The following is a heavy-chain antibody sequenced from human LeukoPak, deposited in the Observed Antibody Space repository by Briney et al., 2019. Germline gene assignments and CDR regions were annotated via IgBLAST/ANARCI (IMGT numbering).Heavy chain of an antibody. CDR3: ARHPDWGLGLFDF. J-gene: IGHJ4*02. CDR2: IYYSGST. CDR1: GGSISSNY. V-gene: IGHV4-59*08. Sequence: SETLSLTCTVSGGSISSNYWSWIRQPPGKGLERIGYIYYSGSTNYNPSLKSRVTISVDTSKNQFSLKLSSVTAADTAIYYCARHPDWGLGLFDFWGQGTLVTVSS. D-gene: IGHD7-27*01.